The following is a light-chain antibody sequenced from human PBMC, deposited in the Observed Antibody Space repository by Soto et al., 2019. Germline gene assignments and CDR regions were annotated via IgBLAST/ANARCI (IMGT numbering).Light chain of an antibody. CDR3: QTWGTGIRV. V-gene: IGLV4-69*01. CDR2: LNSDGSH. CDR1: SGHSNYA. Sequence: QSVLTQSPSASASLGDSVKLTCTLSSGHSNYAIAWHQQQPEKGPRYLMKLNSDGSHRKGDGIPDRFSGSSSGAERYLTISSLQSEDEADYYCQTWGTGIRVFGTGTKLTVL. J-gene: IGLJ1*01.